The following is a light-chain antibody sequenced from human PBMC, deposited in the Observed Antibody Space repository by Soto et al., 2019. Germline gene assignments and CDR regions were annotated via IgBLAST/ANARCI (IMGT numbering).Light chain of an antibody. Sequence: DIVLTQSPGTLSLSPGERATLSCRASQSVNSSYLAWYQQKPGQAPRLLIYTASSRATGIPDRFSGGGSGTDFTLTINRLEPEDFAVYYCQQYGSSPWTFGQGTKVEIK. V-gene: IGKV3-20*01. CDR3: QQYGSSPWT. CDR1: QSVNSSY. CDR2: TAS. J-gene: IGKJ1*01.